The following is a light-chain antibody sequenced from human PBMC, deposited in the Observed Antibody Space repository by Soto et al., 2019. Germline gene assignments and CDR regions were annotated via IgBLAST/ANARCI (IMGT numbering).Light chain of an antibody. Sequence: QLVLTQSPSASASLGASVKVTCTLSSGHSTYAIAWLQQQPEKGPRYLMKLNSDGSHTKGDGIPDRFSGSSSGAERYLTISSLQSDDEADYYCQTWGTDSVIFGGGTKLTVL. CDR1: SGHSTYA. CDR2: LNSDGSH. J-gene: IGLJ2*01. V-gene: IGLV4-69*01. CDR3: QTWGTDSVI.